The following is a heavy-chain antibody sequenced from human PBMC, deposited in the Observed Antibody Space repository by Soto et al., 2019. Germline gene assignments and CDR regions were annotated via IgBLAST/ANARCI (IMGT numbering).Heavy chain of an antibody. Sequence: EVQLLESGGGLVQPGGSLRLSCAASGFTFSSYAMSWVRQAPGKGLEWVSAISGSGGSTYYADSVKGRFTISRDNSKNTLYLQMNSLRDEDTAVYYCAKDLYYYGSGNCYDYWGQGTLVTVSS. CDR3: AKDLYYYGSGNCYDY. CDR2: ISGSGGST. CDR1: GFTFSSYA. D-gene: IGHD3-10*01. V-gene: IGHV3-23*01. J-gene: IGHJ4*02.